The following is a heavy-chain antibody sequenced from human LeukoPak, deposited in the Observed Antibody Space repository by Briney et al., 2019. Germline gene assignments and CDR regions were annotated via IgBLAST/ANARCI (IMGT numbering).Heavy chain of an antibody. CDR1: GFTFSNFG. J-gene: IGHJ4*02. Sequence: GGSLRLSCAASGFTFSNFGMHWVRQAPGKGLEWVAVISYDGSKKDFADSVKGRFTISRHNSKNTLYLQMNSLRAEDTAVYYCARGLGRLGGDYWGQGTLVTVSS. CDR2: ISYDGSKK. D-gene: IGHD3-16*01. V-gene: IGHV3-30*03. CDR3: ARGLGRLGGDY.